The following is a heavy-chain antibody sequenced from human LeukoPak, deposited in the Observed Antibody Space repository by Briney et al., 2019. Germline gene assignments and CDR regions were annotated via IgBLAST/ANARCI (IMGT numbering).Heavy chain of an antibody. CDR2: IIPIFGIA. Sequence: SVKVSCKASGGTFSSYAISWVRQAPEQGLEWMGRIIPIFGIANYAQKFQGRVTITADKSTSTAYMELSSLRSEDTAVYYCASGKSTDYDFWSGSQYYYYGMDVWGQGTTVTVSS. J-gene: IGHJ6*02. D-gene: IGHD3-3*01. CDR1: GGTFSSYA. CDR3: ASGKSTDYDFWSGSQYYYYGMDV. V-gene: IGHV1-69*04.